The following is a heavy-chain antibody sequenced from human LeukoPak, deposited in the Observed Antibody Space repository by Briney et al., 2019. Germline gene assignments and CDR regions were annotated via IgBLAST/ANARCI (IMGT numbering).Heavy chain of an antibody. D-gene: IGHD3-22*01. CDR3: ARQGYYYDSSGYIPGAFDI. CDR1: GYSISSGYY. CDR2: IYHSGST. J-gene: IGHJ3*02. V-gene: IGHV4-38-2*01. Sequence: SQTLSLTCAVSGYSISSGYYWCWIRQPPGKGLEWIGSIYHSGSTYYNPSLKSRVTISVDTSKNQFSLKLSSVTAADTAEYYCARQGYYYDSSGYIPGAFDIWGQGTMVTVSS.